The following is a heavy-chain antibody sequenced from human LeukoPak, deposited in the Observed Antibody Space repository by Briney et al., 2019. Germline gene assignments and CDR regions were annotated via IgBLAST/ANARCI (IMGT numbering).Heavy chain of an antibody. CDR2: ISGSGGST. D-gene: IGHD3-10*01. Sequence: PGGSLRLSCAASGFTFSSYGMSWVRQAPGKGLEWVSAISGSGGSTYYADSVKGRFTISRDNSKNTLYLQMNSLRAEDTAVYYCAKNQLTGPYGSGSYDYWGQGTLVTVSS. CDR3: AKNQLTGPYGSGSYDY. CDR1: GFTFSSYG. J-gene: IGHJ4*02. V-gene: IGHV3-23*01.